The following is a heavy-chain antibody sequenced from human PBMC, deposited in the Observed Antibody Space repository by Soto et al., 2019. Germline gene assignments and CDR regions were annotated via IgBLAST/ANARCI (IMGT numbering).Heavy chain of an antibody. CDR1: GFTFSSYA. V-gene: IGHV3-23*01. CDR3: AKGLNYDFWSGYPYPYYYYYGMDV. CDR2: ISGSGGST. D-gene: IGHD3-3*01. J-gene: IGHJ6*02. Sequence: LRLSCAASGFTFSSYAMSWVRQAPGKGLEWVSAISGSGGSTYYADSVKGRFTISRDNSKNTLYLQMNSLRAEDTAVYYCAKGLNYDFWSGYPYPYYYYYGMDVWGQGTTVTVSS.